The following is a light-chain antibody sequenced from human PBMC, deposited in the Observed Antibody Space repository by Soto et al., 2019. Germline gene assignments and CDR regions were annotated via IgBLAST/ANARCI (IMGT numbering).Light chain of an antibody. CDR2: SND. V-gene: IGLV1-44*01. Sequence: QSVLTQPPSASGTPGQRVTISCSGSSSNIGSNTVNWYQQLPGTAPKLLIYSNDQRPSGVPDRFSGSKSGTSASLAISGLQSEDEADYYCAAWDESLNGNVFGGGTKLTVL. CDR1: SSNIGSNT. J-gene: IGLJ3*02. CDR3: AAWDESLNGNV.